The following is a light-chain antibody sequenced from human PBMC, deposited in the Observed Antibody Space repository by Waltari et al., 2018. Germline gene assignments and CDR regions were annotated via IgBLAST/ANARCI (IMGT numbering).Light chain of an antibody. Sequence: QSALTQPASVSGSPGQSITISCTGTSSDVGGYNYVSWYQQHPGKAPKLMIYDVSNGPSGVAKRFSGSKSGNTASLTISGLQAEDEADYYCSSYTSSSTRVFGGGTKLTVL. CDR1: SSDVGGYNY. J-gene: IGLJ2*01. CDR2: DVS. V-gene: IGLV2-14*01. CDR3: SSYTSSSTRV.